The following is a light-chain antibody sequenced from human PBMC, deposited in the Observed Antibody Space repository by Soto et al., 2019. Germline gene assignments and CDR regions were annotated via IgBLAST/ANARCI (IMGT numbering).Light chain of an antibody. J-gene: IGLJ1*01. CDR1: SSNIGAGYA. Sequence: QAVVTQPPSVSGAPGQRVTISCTGSSSNIGAGYAVHWYQQLPGTAPKLLIYGNINRPSGVPDRFSGSKSGTSASLAITGLQAEDEADYYCQSYDSSLSAYVFGTGTKLTVL. CDR2: GNI. CDR3: QSYDSSLSAYV. V-gene: IGLV1-40*01.